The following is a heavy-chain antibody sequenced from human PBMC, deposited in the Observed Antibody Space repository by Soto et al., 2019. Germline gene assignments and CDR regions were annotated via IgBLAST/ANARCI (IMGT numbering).Heavy chain of an antibody. CDR3: AKERRGADYDILTWYGMDV. CDR1: GFTFSSYA. Sequence: PGGSLRLSCAASGFTFSSYAMRWVRQAPGKGLEWVSAISGSGGSTYYADSVKGRFTISRDNSKNTLYLQMNSLRAEDTAVYYCAKERRGADYDILTWYGMDVWGQGTTVTVSS. D-gene: IGHD3-9*01. J-gene: IGHJ6*02. V-gene: IGHV3-23*01. CDR2: ISGSGGST.